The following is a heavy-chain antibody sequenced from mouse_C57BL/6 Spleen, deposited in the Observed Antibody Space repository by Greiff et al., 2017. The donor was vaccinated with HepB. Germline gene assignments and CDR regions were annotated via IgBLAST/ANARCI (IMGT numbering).Heavy chain of an antibody. CDR3: ARKDGTTGGDY. Sequence: VQLQQPGAELVRPGSSVKLSCKASGYTFTSYWMHWVKQRPIQGLEWIGNIDPSDSETHYNQKFKDKATLTVDKSSSTAYMQLSSLTSEDSAVYYCARKDGTTGGDYWGQGTTLTVSS. J-gene: IGHJ2*01. V-gene: IGHV1-52*01. CDR1: GYTFTSYW. D-gene: IGHD2-3*01. CDR2: IDPSDSET.